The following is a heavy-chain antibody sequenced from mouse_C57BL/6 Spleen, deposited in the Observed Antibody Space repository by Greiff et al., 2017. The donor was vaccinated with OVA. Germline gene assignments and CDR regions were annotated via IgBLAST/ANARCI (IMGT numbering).Heavy chain of an antibody. CDR1: GYTFTSYW. J-gene: IGHJ2*01. CDR2: IDPSDSYT. CDR3: ARYRGY. V-gene: IGHV1-69*01. Sequence: QVHVKQPGAELVMPGASVKLSCKASGYTFTSYWMHWVKQRPGQGLEWIGEIDPSDSYTNYNQKFKGKSTLTVDKSSSTAYMQLSSLTSEDSAVYYCARYRGYWGQGTTLTVSS.